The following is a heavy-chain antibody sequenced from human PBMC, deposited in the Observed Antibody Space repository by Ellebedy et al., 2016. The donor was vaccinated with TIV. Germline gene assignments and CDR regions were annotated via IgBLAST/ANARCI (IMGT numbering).Heavy chain of an antibody. Sequence: AASVKVSCKASGYTFTGYYMHWVRQAPGQGLEWMGWINPNSGGTNYAQKLQGRVTMTTDTSTSTAYMELRSLRSDDTAVYYCARDRYVFLEWLFPDYWGQGTLVTVSS. J-gene: IGHJ4*02. CDR3: ARDRYVFLEWLFPDY. V-gene: IGHV1-2*02. CDR2: INPNSGGT. D-gene: IGHD3-3*01. CDR1: GYTFTGYY.